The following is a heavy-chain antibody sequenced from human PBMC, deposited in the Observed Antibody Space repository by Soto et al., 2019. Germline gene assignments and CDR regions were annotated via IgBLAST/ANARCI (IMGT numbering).Heavy chain of an antibody. CDR3: ARKLWFGDSNWFDP. Sequence: SETLSLTCTVSGGSISSYYWSWIRQPPGKGLEWIGYIYYSGSTNYNPSLKSRVTISVDTSKNQFSLKLSSVTAADTAVYYCARKLWFGDSNWFDPWGQGTLVTVSS. D-gene: IGHD3-10*01. CDR2: IYYSGST. J-gene: IGHJ5*02. V-gene: IGHV4-59*01. CDR1: GGSISSYY.